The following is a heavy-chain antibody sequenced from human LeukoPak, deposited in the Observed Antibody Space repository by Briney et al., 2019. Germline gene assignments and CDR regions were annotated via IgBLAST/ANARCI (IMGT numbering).Heavy chain of an antibody. D-gene: IGHD3-3*01. CDR1: GCTFSSYV. CDR3: VYQVQGVVK. CDR2: ISGDGAST. V-gene: IGHV3-64*03. J-gene: IGHJ4*02. Sequence: GGSLRLSCSASGCTFSSYVMHWVRQAPGKGLEYVSGISGDGASTYYADSVKGRFTISRDNSKNTLYVQMTSLRPEDTAVYYCVYQVQGVVKWGQGTLVTVSS.